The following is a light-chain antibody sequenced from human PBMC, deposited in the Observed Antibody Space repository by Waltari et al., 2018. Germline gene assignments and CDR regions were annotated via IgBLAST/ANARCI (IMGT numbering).Light chain of an antibody. Sequence: QSALTQPASASGSPGQSITISGPATTSDDGGYNHAYWYHQHPGKAPKLMIYEVSNRPSGVSNRFSGSKSGNTASLTISGLQTEDEADYYCSSYTDSSTLVFGGGTKLTVL. V-gene: IGLV2-14*01. CDR1: TSDDGGYNH. CDR2: EVS. J-gene: IGLJ3*02. CDR3: SSYTDSSTLV.